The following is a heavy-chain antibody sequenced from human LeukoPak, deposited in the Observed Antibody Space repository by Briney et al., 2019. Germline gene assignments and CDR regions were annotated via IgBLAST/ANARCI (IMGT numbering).Heavy chain of an antibody. Sequence: PSETLSLTCSVSGASIGSGGYYWSWIRQHPGKGLEWIGYMYYSGSTYYNPSLTSRVTISVDTSKNQFSLNLSSVTAADTAVYYCARVWSVAAAGREDYYYGIDVWGQGTTVTVSS. D-gene: IGHD6-13*01. CDR1: GASIGSGGYY. CDR2: MYYSGST. CDR3: ARVWSVAAAGREDYYYGIDV. J-gene: IGHJ6*02. V-gene: IGHV4-31*03.